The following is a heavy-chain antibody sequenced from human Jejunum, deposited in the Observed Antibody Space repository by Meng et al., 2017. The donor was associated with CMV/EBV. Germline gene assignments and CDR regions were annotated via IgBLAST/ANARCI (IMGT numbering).Heavy chain of an antibody. CDR1: EDKFSDSD. CDR2: MNPRFGTA. Sequence: EDKFSDSDINWVRQATGQELEWIGWMNPRFGTAGYAQKFQGRLTITRDTSRSTIYMELTGLTSDDTAVYYCARKRTVGVGVWFGTWGQGTLVTVSS. CDR3: ARKRTVGVGVWFGT. V-gene: IGHV1-8*03. D-gene: IGHD2-21*01. J-gene: IGHJ5*02.